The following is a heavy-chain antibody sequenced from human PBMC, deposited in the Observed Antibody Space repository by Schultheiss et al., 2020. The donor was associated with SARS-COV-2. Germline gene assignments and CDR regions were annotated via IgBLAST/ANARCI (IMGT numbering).Heavy chain of an antibody. D-gene: IGHD3-22*01. Sequence: SQTLSLTCTVPGGSISSGGYYWSWIRQHPGKGLEWIGYIYYSGSTYYNPSLKSRVTISVDTSKNQFSLKLSSVTAADTAVYYCARVGYYYDSSGYYPYYFDYWGQGTLVTVS. CDR3: ARVGYYYDSSGYYPYYFDY. CDR2: IYYSGST. V-gene: IGHV4-31*03. J-gene: IGHJ4*02. CDR1: GGSISSGGYY.